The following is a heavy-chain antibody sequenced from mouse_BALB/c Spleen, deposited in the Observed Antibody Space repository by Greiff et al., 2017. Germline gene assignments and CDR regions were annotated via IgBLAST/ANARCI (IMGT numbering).Heavy chain of an antibody. D-gene: IGHD3-1*01. CDR3: ARGARATAY. CDR2: ISYSGST. CDR1: GYSITSDYA. J-gene: IGHJ3*01. V-gene: IGHV3-2*02. Sequence: EVKLQESGPGLVKPSQSLSLTCTVTGYSITSDYAWNWIRQFPGNKLEWMGYISYSGSTSYNPSLKSRISITRDTSKNQFFLQLNSVTTEDTATYYCARGARATAYWGQGTLVTVSA.